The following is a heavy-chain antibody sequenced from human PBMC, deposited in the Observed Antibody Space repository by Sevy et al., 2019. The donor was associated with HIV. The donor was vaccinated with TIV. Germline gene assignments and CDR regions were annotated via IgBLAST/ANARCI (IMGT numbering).Heavy chain of an antibody. CDR3: AKYYYDFWTGYYKRTYYFDY. V-gene: IGHV3-30*02. CDR1: GFTFSSYG. D-gene: IGHD3-3*01. Sequence: GGSLRLSCAASGFTFSSYGMHWVRQAPGKGLEWVAFIRYDGSNKYYADSVKGRFTISRDNSKNTLYLQMNSLRADDTAVYYCAKYYYDFWTGYYKRTYYFDYWGQGTLVTVSS. CDR2: IRYDGSNK. J-gene: IGHJ4*02.